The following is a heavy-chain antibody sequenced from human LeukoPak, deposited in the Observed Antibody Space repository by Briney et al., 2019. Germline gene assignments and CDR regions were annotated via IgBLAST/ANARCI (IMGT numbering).Heavy chain of an antibody. CDR1: GFTFSSYW. CDR2: IKQDGSEK. CDR3: ARYRGYGWFDP. D-gene: IGHD5-12*01. V-gene: IGHV3-7*01. Sequence: GGSLRLSCAASGFTFSSYWMSWVRQAPGKGLEWVANIKQDGSEKYYVNSVKGRFTISRDNAKNSLYLQMNSLRAEDTAVYYCARYRGYGWFDPWGQGTLVTVSS. J-gene: IGHJ5*02.